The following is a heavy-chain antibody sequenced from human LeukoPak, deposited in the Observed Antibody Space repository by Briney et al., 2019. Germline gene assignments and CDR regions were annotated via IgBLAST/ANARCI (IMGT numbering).Heavy chain of an antibody. Sequence: GGSLRLSCAASGFTFSTYWMSWVRQAPGKGLEWVANIKQDGSEKYYVDSVKGRFTISRDNAKNSLYLQMNSLRIEDTAVYYCAREGYSSPVNHWGQGTLVPVSS. CDR3: AREGYSSPVNH. CDR1: GFTFSTYW. V-gene: IGHV3-7*01. CDR2: IKQDGSEK. J-gene: IGHJ5*02. D-gene: IGHD6-19*01.